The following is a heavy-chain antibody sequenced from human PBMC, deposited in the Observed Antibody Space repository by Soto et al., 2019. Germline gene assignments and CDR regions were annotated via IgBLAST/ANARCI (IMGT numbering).Heavy chain of an antibody. Sequence: QVQLVQSGAEVKKPGSSVKVSCKAPGGTFSSYAISWVRQAPGQGLEWMGGVIPIFGTAKDDQKSQGRVTIKADESTRKGYLELSSLRNEETDVYYCAGFQGGRSSLDISYYYFYGMEVWGQGPTVTGSS. CDR3: AGFQGGRSSLDISYYYFYGMEV. D-gene: IGHD2-15*01. V-gene: IGHV1-69*01. J-gene: IGHJ6*02. CDR1: GGTFSSYA. CDR2: VIPIFGTA.